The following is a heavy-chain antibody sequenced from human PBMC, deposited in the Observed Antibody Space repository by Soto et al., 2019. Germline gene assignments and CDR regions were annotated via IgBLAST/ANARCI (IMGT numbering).Heavy chain of an antibody. CDR3: ARGGFGVAVANFDS. Sequence: SQTLSLTCAISGDSVSRNSASWNSIRRSPCRGMGLQWRTYSRNTWNHDSAMSLKSRVVVNPDTSKNQFSLQLSSVTPEDTAVYYCARGGFGVAVANFDSWGQGTPVTVSS. D-gene: IGHD6-19*01. CDR2: TYSRNTWNH. V-gene: IGHV6-1*01. CDR1: GDSVSRNSAS. J-gene: IGHJ4*02.